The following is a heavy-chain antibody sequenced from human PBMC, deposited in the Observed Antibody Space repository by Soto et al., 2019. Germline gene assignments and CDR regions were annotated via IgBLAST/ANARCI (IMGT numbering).Heavy chain of an antibody. CDR2: ISHDGDKE. Sequence: QEQLVESGGGVVQPGSSLRLSCAASGFAFRSYGMHWVRQAPGKGLEWVALISHDGDKEYYADSVKGRFTISRDNSENTLFLRMNSLTADDSAVYFCAKAAFTIFGEGFDPWGQGTRVTVSS. CDR3: AKAAFTIFGEGFDP. CDR1: GFAFRSYG. J-gene: IGHJ5*02. D-gene: IGHD3-3*01. V-gene: IGHV3-30*18.